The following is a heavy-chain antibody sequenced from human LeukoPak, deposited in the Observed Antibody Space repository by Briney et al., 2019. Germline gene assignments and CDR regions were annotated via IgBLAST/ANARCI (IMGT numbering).Heavy chain of an antibody. CDR1: GGSISSSTYY. D-gene: IGHD6-19*01. CDR2: IYYSGTT. CDR3: ARGTLYSGWSYYFDS. Sequence: SETLSLTCTASGGSISSSTYYWGWVRQPPGKGLEWIGSIYYSGTTKYNPSLKSRVTISVDNSNNKFSLRLSSVTAADTALYYCARGTLYSGWSYYFDSWGQGTLVTVSS. J-gene: IGHJ4*02. V-gene: IGHV4-39*07.